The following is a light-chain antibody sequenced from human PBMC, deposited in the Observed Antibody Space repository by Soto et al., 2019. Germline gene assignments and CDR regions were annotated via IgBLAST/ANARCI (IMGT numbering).Light chain of an antibody. J-gene: IGLJ3*02. CDR3: ATWDDSLRGRV. Sequence: QSVLTQPPSASGTPGQWVTISCSGSSSNIGTNYVYWYQQVPGTAPKLLIYSNNQRPSGVPDRFSGSKSGTSASLAIRGLRSEDEADYYCATWDDSLRGRVFGGGTKLTVL. V-gene: IGLV1-47*02. CDR1: SSNIGTNY. CDR2: SNN.